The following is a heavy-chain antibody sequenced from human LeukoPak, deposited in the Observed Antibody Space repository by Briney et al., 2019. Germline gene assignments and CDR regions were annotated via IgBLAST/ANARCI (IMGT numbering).Heavy chain of an antibody. Sequence: SSETLSLTCTVSGGSISSYYWSWIRQPPGKGLEWIGYIYHSGSTNYNPSLKSRVTISVDTSKNQFSLKLSSVTAADTAVYYCARQTKYYFDYWGQGTLVTVSS. CDR3: ARQTKYYFDY. V-gene: IGHV4-59*08. CDR2: IYHSGST. J-gene: IGHJ4*02. D-gene: IGHD1-7*01. CDR1: GGSISSYY.